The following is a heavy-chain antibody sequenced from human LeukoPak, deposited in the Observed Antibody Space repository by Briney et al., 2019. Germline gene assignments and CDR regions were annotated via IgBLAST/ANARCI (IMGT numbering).Heavy chain of an antibody. D-gene: IGHD2-15*01. V-gene: IGHV4-39*01. CDR3: ARLRIYCTGGTCYYYFDH. CDR2: IYYSGST. CDR1: GGSISSTSCY. Sequence: SGTLSLTCTVSGGSISSTSCYWGWFRQPPGKGLEWIGSIYYSGSTYYNPSLKSRVTISVDTSKSQFSLKLSSVTAADTAVYYCARLRIYCTGGTCYYYFDHWGQGTLVTVSS. J-gene: IGHJ4*02.